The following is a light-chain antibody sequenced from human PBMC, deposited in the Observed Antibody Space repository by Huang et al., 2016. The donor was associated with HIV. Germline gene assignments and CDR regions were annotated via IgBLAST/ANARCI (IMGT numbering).Light chain of an antibody. CDR3: MQALQTPYT. V-gene: IGKV2-28*01. Sequence: DIVMTQSPLSLPVTPGEPASISCRSSQSLLHSNGYNYLDWYLQKPGQSPPLLIYLGSNRASGVPDRFSGSGSGTDFALKISRVEAEDIGVYYCMQALQTPYTFGQGAKLEIK. J-gene: IGKJ2*01. CDR1: QSLLHSNGYNY. CDR2: LGS.